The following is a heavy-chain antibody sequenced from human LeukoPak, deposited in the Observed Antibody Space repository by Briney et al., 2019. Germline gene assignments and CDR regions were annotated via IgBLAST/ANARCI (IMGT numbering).Heavy chain of an antibody. CDR1: GFTFSSYW. V-gene: IGHV3-7*01. CDR2: IKQDGSEK. D-gene: IGHD2-15*01. J-gene: IGHJ4*02. CDR3: ARDLGYIVVVVAATPVYFDY. Sequence: GGSLRLSCAASGFTFSSYWMSWVRQAPGKGLEWVANIKQDGSEKYYVDSVKGRFTISRDNAKNSLYLQMNSLRAEDTAVYYCARDLGYIVVVVAATPVYFDYCGQGTLVTVSS.